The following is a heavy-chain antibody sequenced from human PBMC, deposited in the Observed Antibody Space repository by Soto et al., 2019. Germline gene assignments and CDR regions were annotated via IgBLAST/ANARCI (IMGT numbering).Heavy chain of an antibody. CDR1: GFTFSSYA. CDR3: AKGSSSGYYNNWFDP. J-gene: IGHJ5*02. Sequence: GGSLRLSCAASGFTFSSYAMSWVRQAPGKGLEWVSAISGSGGSTYYADSVKGRFTISRDNSKNTLYLQMNSLRAEDTAVYYCAKGSSSGYYNNWFDPWGQGTLVTVSS. CDR2: ISGSGGST. V-gene: IGHV3-23*01. D-gene: IGHD3-22*01.